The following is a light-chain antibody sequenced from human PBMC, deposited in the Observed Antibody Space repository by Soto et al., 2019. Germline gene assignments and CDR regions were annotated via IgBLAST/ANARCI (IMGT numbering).Light chain of an antibody. CDR3: ISYTDRQSYL. Sequence: QSVLTQPASVSGSPGQSITISCSGTSSDIGSYNHVAWYQQFPGKSPKLMIYGVSDRPPGVSDRFSGSKSGITASLTISGLQTEDEADYYCISYTDRQSYLFGTGTKVTVL. V-gene: IGLV2-14*03. J-gene: IGLJ1*01. CDR2: GVS. CDR1: SSDIGSYNH.